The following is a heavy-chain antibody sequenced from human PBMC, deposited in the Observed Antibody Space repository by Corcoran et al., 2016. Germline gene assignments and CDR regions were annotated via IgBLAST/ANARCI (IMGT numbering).Heavy chain of an antibody. CDR3: ASCSSSGSYGTDDAFDI. Sequence: QVQLVQSGAEVKKPGASVKVSCKASGYTFTSYGISWVRQAPGQGLEWMGWISAYNGNTNYAQKLQGSVTMTTDTSTSTAYMELRSLRSDDTAVYYCASCSSSGSYGTDDAFDIWGQGTMVTVSS. D-gene: IGHD1-26*01. V-gene: IGHV1-18*01. J-gene: IGHJ3*02. CDR2: ISAYNGNT. CDR1: GYTFTSYG.